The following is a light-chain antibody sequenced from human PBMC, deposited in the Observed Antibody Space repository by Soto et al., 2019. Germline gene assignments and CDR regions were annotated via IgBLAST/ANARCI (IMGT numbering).Light chain of an antibody. CDR2: GAS. Sequence: EIVMTQSPATLSVSPGERASLXCRASQSGSRKFAWYQQRSGQAPRLLIYGASTRAHGGPARFSGSGSATEFTPPISNRQYEDFAVYHRQQYDKWPRTFGQGTKVDIK. V-gene: IGKV3-15*01. CDR3: QQYDKWPRT. J-gene: IGKJ1*01. CDR1: QSGSRK.